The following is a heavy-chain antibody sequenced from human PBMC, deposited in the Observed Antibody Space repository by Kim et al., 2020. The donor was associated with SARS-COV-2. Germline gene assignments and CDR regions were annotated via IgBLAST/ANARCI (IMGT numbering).Heavy chain of an antibody. Sequence: KGRFTISRDNSKNTLDLQMNSLRAEDTAVYYCAKVPSRGYSYGRTGVFDYWGQGTLVTVSS. D-gene: IGHD5-18*01. CDR3: AKVPSRGYSYGRTGVFDY. V-gene: IGHV3-30*02. J-gene: IGHJ4*02.